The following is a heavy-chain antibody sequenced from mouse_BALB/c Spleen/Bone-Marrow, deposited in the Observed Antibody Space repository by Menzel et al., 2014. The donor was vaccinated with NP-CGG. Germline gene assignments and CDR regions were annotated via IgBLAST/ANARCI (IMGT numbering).Heavy chain of an antibody. CDR3: ARTYRPYALDY. CDR2: ISDGGSYT. Sequence: VQLKESGGGLVKPGGSLKLSCAASGFIFSDYYMYWVRQTPEKRLEWVATISDGGSYTSYQDNVKGRSTVSRDNAKNNLYLQMSSLKSEDTAFYYCARTYRPYALDYWGQGSSVTVSS. CDR1: GFIFSDYY. D-gene: IGHD2-14*01. J-gene: IGHJ4*01. V-gene: IGHV5-4*02.